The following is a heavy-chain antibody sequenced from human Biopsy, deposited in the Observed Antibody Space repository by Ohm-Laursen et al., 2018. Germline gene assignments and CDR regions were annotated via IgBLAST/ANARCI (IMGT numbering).Heavy chain of an antibody. CDR3: ATKLTGYFHH. V-gene: IGHV1-69*13. CDR2: NIPILGTG. J-gene: IGHJ1*01. Sequence: VKISCKAPGGTFSNYGVNWVRQAPGQGLEWLGGNIPILGTGNYAQKFQDRVTVAADTSTSTATTELRSLRSDDTAVYYCATKLTGYFHHWGQGTLVIVSS. CDR1: GGTFSNYG. D-gene: IGHD3-9*01.